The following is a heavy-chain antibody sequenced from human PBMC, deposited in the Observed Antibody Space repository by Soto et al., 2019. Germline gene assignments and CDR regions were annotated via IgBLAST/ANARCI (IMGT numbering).Heavy chain of an antibody. D-gene: IGHD3-3*01. Sequence: GGSLRLSCAASGFTFSSYWMSWVRQAPGKGLEWVANIKQDGSEIYYVDSVKGRFTISRDNAKNSLYLQMNSLRAEDTAVYYCASSSTYYDFWSGPEPDFDYWGQGTLVTVS. V-gene: IGHV3-7*01. J-gene: IGHJ4*02. CDR2: IKQDGSEI. CDR1: GFTFSSYW. CDR3: ASSSTYYDFWSGPEPDFDY.